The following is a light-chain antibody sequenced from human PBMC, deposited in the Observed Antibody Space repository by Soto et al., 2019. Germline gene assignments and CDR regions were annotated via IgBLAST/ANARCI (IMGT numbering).Light chain of an antibody. J-gene: IGLJ2*01. V-gene: IGLV1-47*01. CDR3: APWDDSLSGKV. CDR2: RNN. Sequence: QAVVTQPPSASGTPGQRVTISCSGSSSNIGSNYVYWYQQLPVTAPKLLIYRNNQRPSGVPDRFSGSKSGTSASLAISGLRSEDEADYYCAPWDDSLSGKVFGGGTKLTVL. CDR1: SSNIGSNY.